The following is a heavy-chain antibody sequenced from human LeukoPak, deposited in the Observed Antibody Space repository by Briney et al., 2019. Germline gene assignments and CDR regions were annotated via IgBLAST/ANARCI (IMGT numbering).Heavy chain of an antibody. V-gene: IGHV4-34*01. J-gene: IGHJ5*02. CDR1: GGSFSGYY. D-gene: IGHD6-6*01. CDR3: ARRVSSSGWFDP. Sequence: PSETLSLTCAVYGGSFSGYYWSWIRQPPGKGLEWIGEINHSGSTNYNPSLKSRVTISVDTSKNQFSLKLSSVTPADTAVYYCARRVSSSGWFDPWGQGTLVTVSS. CDR2: INHSGST.